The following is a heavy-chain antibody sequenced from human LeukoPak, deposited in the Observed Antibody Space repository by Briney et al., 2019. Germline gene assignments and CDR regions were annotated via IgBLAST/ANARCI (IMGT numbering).Heavy chain of an antibody. V-gene: IGHV3-21*01. CDR3: ARVLLYYYDSSGYYPLDY. Sequence: GGSLRLSCAASGFTFSSYSMNWVRQAPGKGLEWVSSISSSSSYIYYADSLKGRFTISRDNAKNSLYLHMNSLRAEDTAVYYCARVLLYYYDSSGYYPLDYWGQGTLVTVSS. CDR1: GFTFSSYS. CDR2: ISSSSSYI. D-gene: IGHD3-22*01. J-gene: IGHJ4*02.